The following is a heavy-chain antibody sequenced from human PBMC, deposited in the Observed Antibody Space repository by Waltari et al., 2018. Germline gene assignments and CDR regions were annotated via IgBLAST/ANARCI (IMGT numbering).Heavy chain of an antibody. CDR2: IDNRGNTV. CDR1: GFTFSSYE. CDR3: ARPSTEYYFYYYYMDV. V-gene: IGHV3-48*03. Sequence: EVQVLESGGGLVQPGGSLRLSCTASGFTFSSYEMNWVRQAPGKGLEWISYIDNRGNTVYYADSVKGRFTISRDNAKNSLFLLMNSLRAEDTAVYYCARPSTEYYFYYYYMDVWGKGTTVTVS. J-gene: IGHJ6*03.